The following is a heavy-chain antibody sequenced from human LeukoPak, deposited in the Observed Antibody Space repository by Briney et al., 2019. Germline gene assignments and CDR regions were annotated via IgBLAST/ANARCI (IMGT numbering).Heavy chain of an antibody. CDR2: IKQDGREK. J-gene: IGHJ4*02. CDR3: ASGSWDGDLDY. V-gene: IGHV3-7*01. CDR1: GFTFSNYW. D-gene: IGHD6-13*01. Sequence: GGSLRLSCAASGFTFSNYWMSWVRHAPGKGLEWVANIKQDGREKHYVDSVKGRFTITRDNAKSTLFLQMKSLRAEDTAVYYCASGSWDGDLDYWGQGTLVTVSS.